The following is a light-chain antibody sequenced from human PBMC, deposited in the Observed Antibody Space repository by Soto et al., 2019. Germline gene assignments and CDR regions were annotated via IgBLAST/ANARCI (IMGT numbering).Light chain of an antibody. J-gene: IGLJ1*01. Sequence: QSVLTQPPSASGTPGQRVTISCSGSNSNIGANTVNWFQQLPGTSPKLLISTNNQRPSGVPDRFSGCTSGTSASLAISGLQSEDEADYYCSSFAGSNNFPYVFGTGTKLTVL. CDR1: NSNIGANT. CDR3: SSFAGSNNFPYV. V-gene: IGLV1-44*01. CDR2: TNN.